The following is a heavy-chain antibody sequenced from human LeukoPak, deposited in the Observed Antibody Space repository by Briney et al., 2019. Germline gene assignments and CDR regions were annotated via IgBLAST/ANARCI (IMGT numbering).Heavy chain of an antibody. J-gene: IGHJ6*03. V-gene: IGHV3-21*01. CDR2: ISSSKTYI. CDR3: ARVTSGITGGTYYYYYMDV. D-gene: IGHD6-13*01. CDR1: GFTFSSYS. Sequence: GGSLRLSCAASGFTFSSYSMSWVRQAPGKGLEWLSSISSSKTYIYYADSLKGRFTISRDNVENSLYLQMNSLRAEDTAVYYCARVTSGITGGTYYYYYMDVWGKGTTVTVSS.